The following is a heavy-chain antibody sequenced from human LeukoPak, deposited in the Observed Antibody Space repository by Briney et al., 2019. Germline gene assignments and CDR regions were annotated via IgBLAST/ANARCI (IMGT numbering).Heavy chain of an antibody. D-gene: IGHD4-17*01. J-gene: IGHJ5*02. CDR1: GGSISSGGYY. V-gene: IGHV4-30-2*01. Sequence: SQTLSLTCTVSGGSISSGGYYWSWVRQPPGKGLEWIGYIYHSGSTYYNPSLKSRVTISLDRSKNQFSLKLSSVTAADTAVYYCARERAYGDSAYSNWFDPWGQGTLVTVSS. CDR2: IYHSGST. CDR3: ARERAYGDSAYSNWFDP.